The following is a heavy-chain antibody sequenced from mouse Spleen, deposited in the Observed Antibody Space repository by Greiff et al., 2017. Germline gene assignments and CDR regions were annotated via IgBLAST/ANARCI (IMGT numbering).Heavy chain of an antibody. CDR1: GFTFSDYG. V-gene: IGHV5-17*01. CDR2: ISSGSSTI. D-gene: IGHD1-3*01. J-gene: IGHJ2*01. Sequence: EVKVVESGGGLVKPGGSLKLSCAASGFTFSDYGMHWVRQAPEKGLEWVAYISSGSSTIYYADTVKGRFTISRDNAKNTLFLQMTSLRSEDTAMYYCARSGLAYWGQGTTLTGSS. CDR3: ARSGLAY.